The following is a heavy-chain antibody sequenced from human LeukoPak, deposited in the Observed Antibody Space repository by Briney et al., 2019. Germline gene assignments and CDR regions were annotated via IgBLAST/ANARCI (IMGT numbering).Heavy chain of an antibody. CDR3: ARDQQAYYYYGMDV. CDR1: GYTFTYRY. J-gene: IGHJ6*04. Sequence: GASVKVSCKASGYTFTYRYLHWVRQAPGQALEWMGWITPFNGNTNYAQKFQDRVTITRDRSMSTAYMELSSLRSEDTAVYYCARDQQAYYYYGMDVWGKGTTVTVSS. V-gene: IGHV1-45*02. CDR2: ITPFNGNT.